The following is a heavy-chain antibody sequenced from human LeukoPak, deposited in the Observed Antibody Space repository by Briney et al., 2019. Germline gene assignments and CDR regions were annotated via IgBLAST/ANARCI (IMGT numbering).Heavy chain of an antibody. CDR3: ARHSGYSYGYYFDY. J-gene: IGHJ4*02. D-gene: IGHD5-18*01. V-gene: IGHV4-39*01. Sequence: PSETLSLTCTVSGGPISSSSYYWGWIRQPPGKGLEWIGSIYYSGSTYYNPSLKSRVTISVDTSKNQFSLKLSSVTAADTAVYYCARHSGYSYGYYFDYWGQGTLVTVSS. CDR2: IYYSGST. CDR1: GGPISSSSYY.